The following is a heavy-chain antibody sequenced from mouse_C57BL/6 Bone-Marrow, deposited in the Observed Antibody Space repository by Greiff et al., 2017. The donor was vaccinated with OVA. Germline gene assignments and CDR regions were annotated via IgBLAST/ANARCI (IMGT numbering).Heavy chain of an antibody. J-gene: IGHJ4*01. Sequence: VQRVESGPGLVQPSQSLSITCTVSGFSLTSYGVHWVRQPPGKGLEWLGVIWSGGSTDYNAAFISRLSISKDNSKSQVFFKMNSLQADDTAIYYCAKRDYYGPHYYAMDYWGQGTSVTVSS. V-gene: IGHV2-4*01. CDR3: AKRDYYGPHYYAMDY. D-gene: IGHD1-1*01. CDR1: GFSLTSYG. CDR2: IWSGGST.